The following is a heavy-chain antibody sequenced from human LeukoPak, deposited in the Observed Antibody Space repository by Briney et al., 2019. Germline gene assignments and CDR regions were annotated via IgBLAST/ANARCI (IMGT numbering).Heavy chain of an antibody. Sequence: SETLSLTCTVSGGSISSYYWSWIRQPPGKGLEWIGYIYYSGSTNYNPSLKSRVTISVDTSKNQFSLKLSSVTAADTAVYYCARGRRQQLEARMKPYYYYYMDVWGKGTTVTVSS. D-gene: IGHD6-13*01. J-gene: IGHJ6*03. CDR3: ARGRRQQLEARMKPYYYYYMDV. V-gene: IGHV4-59*12. CDR2: IYYSGST. CDR1: GGSISSYY.